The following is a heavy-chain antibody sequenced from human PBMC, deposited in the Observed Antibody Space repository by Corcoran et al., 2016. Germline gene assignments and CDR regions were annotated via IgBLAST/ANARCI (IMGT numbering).Heavy chain of an antibody. CDR3: ARGAVEMATYYVDY. V-gene: IGHV1-69*01. D-gene: IGHD5-12*01. J-gene: IGHJ4*02. CDR1: GGIFSSYA. Sequence: QVQLVQSGAEVKKPGSSVKVSCKASGGIFSSYAISWVRQAPGQGLEWMGGIIPIFGTANYAQKFQGRVTITADESTSTAYMKLSSLRSEDTAVDYCARGAVEMATYYVDYWGQGTLVTVSS. CDR2: IIPIFGTA.